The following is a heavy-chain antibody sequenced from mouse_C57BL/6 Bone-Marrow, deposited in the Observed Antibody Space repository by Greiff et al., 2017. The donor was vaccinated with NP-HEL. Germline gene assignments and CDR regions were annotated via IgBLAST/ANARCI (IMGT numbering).Heavy chain of an antibody. CDR2: ISYDGSN. CDR3: ASGSYDGYSSPAFSY. CDR1: GYSITSGYY. J-gene: IGHJ3*01. V-gene: IGHV3-6*01. D-gene: IGHD2-3*01. Sequence: EVKLVESGPGLVKPSQSLSLTCSVTGYSITSGYYWNWIRQFPGNKLEWMGYISYDGSNNYNPSLKNRIPITRDPSKNQFFLKLNSVNTEDTATYYCASGSYDGYSSPAFSYWGQGTLVTVSA.